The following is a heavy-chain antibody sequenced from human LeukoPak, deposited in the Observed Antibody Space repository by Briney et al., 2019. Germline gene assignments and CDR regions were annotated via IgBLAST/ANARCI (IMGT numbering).Heavy chain of an antibody. CDR3: AKEGIAVASFDY. CDR2: ISGSVDST. CDR1: GFTFRIYA. J-gene: IGHJ4*02. D-gene: IGHD6-19*01. V-gene: IGHV3-23*01. Sequence: GGSLRLSCTASGFTFRIYAMSWVRQGPGKGLEWVSAISGSVDSTFYADSVRGRFTISRDNSKNTLYLQMNSLRAEDTAVYYCAKEGIAVASFDYWGQGILVTVSS.